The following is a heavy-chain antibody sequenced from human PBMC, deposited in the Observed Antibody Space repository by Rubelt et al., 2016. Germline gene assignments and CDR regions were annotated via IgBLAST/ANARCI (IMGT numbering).Heavy chain of an antibody. CDR3: ARDRGGYYFDY. V-gene: IGHV1-18*01. CDR2: IGAYNGNT. Sequence: QVQLVQSGAEVKKPGASVKVSCKASGYTFTSYGISWVRQAPGQGLEWMGWIGAYNGNTNYAQKLQGRVTMTTDTSTSTGYMELRSLRSDDTAVYYWARDRGGYYFDYWGQGTLVTVSS. J-gene: IGHJ4*02. D-gene: IGHD2-15*01. CDR1: GYTFTSYG.